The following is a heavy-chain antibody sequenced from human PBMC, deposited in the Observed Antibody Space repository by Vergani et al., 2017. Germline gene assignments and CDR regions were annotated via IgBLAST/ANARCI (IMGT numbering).Heavy chain of an antibody. D-gene: IGHD5-12*01. Sequence: EVQLLESGGGLVQPGGSLRLSCAASGFNFSSYAMSWVRQAPGKGLEWVSAISGSGGSTYYADSVKGRFTISRDNSKNTLYLQMNSLRAEDTAVYYCAKVVDSGYEVHSGWXFDYWGQGTLVTVSS. CDR1: GFNFSSYA. CDR3: AKVVDSGYEVHSGWXFDY. J-gene: IGHJ4*02. V-gene: IGHV3-23*01. CDR2: ISGSGGST.